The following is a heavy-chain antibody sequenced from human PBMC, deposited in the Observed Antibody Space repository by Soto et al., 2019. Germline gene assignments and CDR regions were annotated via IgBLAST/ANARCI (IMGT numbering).Heavy chain of an antibody. V-gene: IGHV4-31*03. J-gene: IGHJ4*02. CDR3: ARDRVKSYYDSSGYYGQQYYFDY. Sequence: SETLSLTCTVSGGSISSGGYYWSWIRQHPGRGLEWIGYIYYSGSTYYNPSLKSRVTISVDTSKNQFSLKLSSVTAADTAVYYCARDRVKSYYDSSGYYGQQYYFDYWGQGTLVTVSS. CDR1: GGSISSGGYY. CDR2: IYYSGST. D-gene: IGHD3-22*01.